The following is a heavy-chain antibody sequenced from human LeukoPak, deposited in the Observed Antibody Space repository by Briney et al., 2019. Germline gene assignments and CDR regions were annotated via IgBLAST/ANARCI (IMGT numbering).Heavy chain of an antibody. CDR1: GFTFSSYW. CDR2: IKQDGSEK. V-gene: IGHV3-7*01. D-gene: IGHD2-2*01. J-gene: IGHJ6*02. Sequence: GGSLRLSCAASGFTFSSYWMSWVRQAPGKGLEWVANIKQDGSEKNYADSVKSRFTISRDNSKNTLYLQMNSLRAEDRAVYYCARDPPYCSSTSCYDPHLGYGMDVWGQGTTVTVSS. CDR3: ARDPPYCSSTSCYDPHLGYGMDV.